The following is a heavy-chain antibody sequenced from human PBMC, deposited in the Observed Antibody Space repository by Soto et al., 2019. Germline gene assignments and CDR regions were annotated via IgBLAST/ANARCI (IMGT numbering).Heavy chain of an antibody. CDR2: IWYDGSNK. V-gene: IGHV3-33*01. Sequence: QVQLVESGGGEVQPGRSLRLSCAASGFTLSSYGMHWVRQAPGKVLEWVAVIWYDGSNKYYADTVKGRFTISRDNSKNTLDLQMISLRAEDTAVYYCAREASGSYKSAENWFDPWGQGTLVTVSS. CDR1: GFTLSSYG. D-gene: IGHD1-26*01. CDR3: AREASGSYKSAENWFDP. J-gene: IGHJ5*02.